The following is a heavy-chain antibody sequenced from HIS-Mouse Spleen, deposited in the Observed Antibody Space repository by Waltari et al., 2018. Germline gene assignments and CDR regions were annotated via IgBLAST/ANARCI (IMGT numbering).Heavy chain of an antibody. Sequence: QVQLVESGGGVVQPGRSRRLSCAASGFTFSSCAMHWVRQVPGKGLELVAVISYDGSNKYYADSVKGRFTISRENSKNTLYLQMISLRAEDTDVYYCARPKYNWNSIWFDPWGQGTLVTVSS. CDR3: ARPKYNWNSIWFDP. D-gene: IGHD1-7*01. V-gene: IGHV3-30*04. J-gene: IGHJ5*02. CDR1: GFTFSSCA. CDR2: ISYDGSNK.